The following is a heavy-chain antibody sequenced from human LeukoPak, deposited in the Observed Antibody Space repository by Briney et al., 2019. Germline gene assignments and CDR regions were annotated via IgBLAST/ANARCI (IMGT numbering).Heavy chain of an antibody. V-gene: IGHV3-13*04. CDR2: IGIAGDT. CDR1: GFTFSSYD. CDR3: ARGNILTGYDC. Sequence: QPGGSLRLSCAASGFTFSSYDMHWVRQATGKGPEWVSAIGIAGDTYYSGSVKGRFTISRENAKNFLYLQMNSLRAGDTAVYYCARGNILTGYDCWGQGTVVTVSS. D-gene: IGHD3-9*01. J-gene: IGHJ4*02.